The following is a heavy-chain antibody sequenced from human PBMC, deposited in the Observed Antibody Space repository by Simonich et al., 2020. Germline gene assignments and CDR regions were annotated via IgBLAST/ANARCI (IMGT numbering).Heavy chain of an antibody. V-gene: IGHV1-2*02. D-gene: IGHD7-27*01. J-gene: IGHJ6*03. Sequence: QVQLVQSGAEVKKPGASVKVSCKASGYTFTGYYMHWVRQAPGQGLEWRGGINPNRSGTNYAQKFQGRGTMTRDTSISTAYMELSRLRSDDTAVYYCARGALTGDYYYMDVWGKGTTVTVSS. CDR3: ARGALTGDYYYMDV. CDR1: GYTFTGYY. CDR2: INPNRSGT.